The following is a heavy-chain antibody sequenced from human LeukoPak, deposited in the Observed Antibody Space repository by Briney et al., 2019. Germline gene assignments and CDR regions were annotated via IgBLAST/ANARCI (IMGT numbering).Heavy chain of an antibody. J-gene: IGHJ4*02. D-gene: IGHD2-15*01. V-gene: IGHV3-30-3*01. CDR1: GFTFSTYA. CDR2: ISYDGSKR. Sequence: GGSLRLSCAASGFTFSTYAVHWVRQAPGKGLEWVAVISYDGSKRYYADSVKGRFTISRDNARNTLYLQMNSLRAEDTAVYYCARGGPIYCSGDSCYPGDYWGQGTLVTVSS. CDR3: ARGGPIYCSGDSCYPGDY.